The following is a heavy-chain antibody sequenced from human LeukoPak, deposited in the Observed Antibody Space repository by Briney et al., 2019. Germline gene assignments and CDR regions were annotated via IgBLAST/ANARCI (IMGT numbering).Heavy chain of an antibody. CDR3: AKAAMIVVVITTGTDY. V-gene: IGHV3-23*01. J-gene: IGHJ4*02. CDR2: ISGSGDST. D-gene: IGHD3-22*01. CDR1: GFTFSSYA. Sequence: GSLRLSCAASGFTFSSYAMSWVRQAPGKGLEWVSVISGSGDSTYYADSVKGRFTISRDNSKNTLYLQMNSLRAEDTAVYYCAKAAMIVVVITTGTDYWGQGTLVTVSS.